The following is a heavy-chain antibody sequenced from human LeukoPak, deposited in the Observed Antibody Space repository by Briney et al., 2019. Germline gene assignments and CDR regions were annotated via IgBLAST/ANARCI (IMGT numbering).Heavy chain of an antibody. D-gene: IGHD4-17*01. Sequence: GGSLRLSCAASGFTFSSYWMHWVRQAPGKGLVWVSRINSDESSTNYADSVKGRFTISRDNAKNTLYLQMNSLRAEDSAVYYCAKGGATVIDYWGQGTLVTVSS. J-gene: IGHJ4*02. CDR2: INSDESST. V-gene: IGHV3-74*01. CDR3: AKGGATVIDY. CDR1: GFTFSSYW.